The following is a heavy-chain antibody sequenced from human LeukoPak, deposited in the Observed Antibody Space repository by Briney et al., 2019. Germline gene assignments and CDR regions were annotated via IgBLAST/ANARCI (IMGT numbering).Heavy chain of an antibody. CDR2: INHSGST. V-gene: IGHV4-34*01. D-gene: IGHD6-13*01. Sequence: SESLSLTCAVYGGSFSGYYWRWIRQPPGKGREWVGEINHSGSTNYNPSHKSRVTISVDTSKNQFSLKLSSVTAADTAVYYCARGMSAAGLRYFDYWGQGTLVTVSS. J-gene: IGHJ4*02. CDR1: GGSFSGYY. CDR3: ARGMSAAGLRYFDY.